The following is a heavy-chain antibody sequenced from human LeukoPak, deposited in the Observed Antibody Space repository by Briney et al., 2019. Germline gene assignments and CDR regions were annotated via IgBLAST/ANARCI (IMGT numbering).Heavy chain of an antibody. D-gene: IGHD1-26*01. CDR3: AKDIMGATEDY. J-gene: IGHJ4*02. V-gene: IGHV3-23*01. Sequence: WIRQAPGKGLEWVSAISGSGGSTYYADSVKGRFTISRDNSKNTLYLQMNSLRAEDTAVYYCAKDIMGATEDYWGQGTLVTVSS. CDR2: ISGSGGST.